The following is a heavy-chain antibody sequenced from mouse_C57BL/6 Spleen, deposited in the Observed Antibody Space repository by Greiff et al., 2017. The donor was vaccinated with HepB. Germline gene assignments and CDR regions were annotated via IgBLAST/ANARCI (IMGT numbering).Heavy chain of an antibody. CDR2: IYPGNSDT. V-gene: IGHV1-5*01. J-gene: IGHJ4*01. D-gene: IGHD2-1*01. CDR1: GYTFTSYW. CDR3: TRDVYYGNDYYAMDY. Sequence: DVKLVESGTVLARPGASVKMSCKTSGYTFTSYWMHWVKQRPGQGLEWIGAIYPGNSDTSYNQKFKGKAKLTAVTSASTAYMELSSLTNEDSAVYYCTRDVYYGNDYYAMDYWGQGTSVTVSS.